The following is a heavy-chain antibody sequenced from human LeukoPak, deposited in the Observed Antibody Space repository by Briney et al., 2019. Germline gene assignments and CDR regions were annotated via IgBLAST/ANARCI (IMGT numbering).Heavy chain of an antibody. V-gene: IGHV3-23*01. D-gene: IGHD3-3*01. CDR1: GFTFSSYA. CDR3: AKDPRFLEYYDFWSGVFFDY. Sequence: GGSLRLSCAASGFTFSSYAMSWVRQAPGKGLEWVSAISGSGGSTYYADSVKGRFTISRDNSKNTLYLQMNSLRAEDTAVYYCAKDPRFLEYYDFWSGVFFDYWGQGTLVTVSS. CDR2: ISGSGGST. J-gene: IGHJ4*02.